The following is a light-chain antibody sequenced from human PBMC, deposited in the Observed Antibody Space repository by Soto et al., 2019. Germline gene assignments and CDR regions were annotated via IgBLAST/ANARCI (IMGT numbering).Light chain of an antibody. V-gene: IGKV1-12*01. CDR2: AAS. Sequence: DIQMTHSPSSVAASVGDRVTITCRASQGVSSWLAWFQQKPGKAPKLLIYAASTLQSGVPSRFSGSRSGTEFTLTISSLQPEDFATYYCQQLNGYLELTFGGGTKVDIK. CDR3: QQLNGYLELT. CDR1: QGVSSW. J-gene: IGKJ4*01.